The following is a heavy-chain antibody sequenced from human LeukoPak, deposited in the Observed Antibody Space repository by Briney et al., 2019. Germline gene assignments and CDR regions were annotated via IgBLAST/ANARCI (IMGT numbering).Heavy chain of an antibody. CDR3: ARSAESGYADFDY. CDR2: IYYSGNA. CDR1: GGSITSGGHY. D-gene: IGHD5-12*01. V-gene: IGHV4-31*03. Sequence: SQTLSFTCTVSGGSITSGGHYWSWIRQHPGKGLEWIGYIYYSGNAYYDPSLKSRVTISVDTSKNQFSLKVSSVTAADTAVYYCARSAESGYADFDYWGQGTLVTVSS. J-gene: IGHJ4*02.